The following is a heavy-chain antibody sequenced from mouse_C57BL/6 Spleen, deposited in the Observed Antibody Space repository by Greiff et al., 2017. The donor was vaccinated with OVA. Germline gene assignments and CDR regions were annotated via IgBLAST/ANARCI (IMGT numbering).Heavy chain of an antibody. Sequence: QVHVKQSGPELVKPGASVKISCKASGYSFTSYYIHWVKQRPGQGLEWIGWIYPGSGNTKYNEKFKGKATLTADTSSSTAYMQLSSLTSEDSAVYYCARRATTVVGAMDYWGQGTSVTVSS. J-gene: IGHJ4*01. CDR3: ARRATTVVGAMDY. D-gene: IGHD1-1*01. CDR2: IYPGSGNT. CDR1: GYSFTSYY. V-gene: IGHV1-66*01.